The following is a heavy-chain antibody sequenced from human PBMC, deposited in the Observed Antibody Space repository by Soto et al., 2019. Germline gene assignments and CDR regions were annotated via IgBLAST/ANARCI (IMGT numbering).Heavy chain of an antibody. CDR2: ISSSSSYI. CDR3: AREGGVYSSGWYDFDY. D-gene: IGHD6-19*01. Sequence: EVQLVESGGGLVKPGGSLRLSCAASGFTFSSYTMNWVCQAPGKGLEWVSSISSSSSYIYSADSVKGRFTISRDNAKNSLYLQMDSLRAEDTALYYCAREGGVYSSGWYDFDYWGQGTLVTVSS. V-gene: IGHV3-21*01. J-gene: IGHJ4*02. CDR1: GFTFSSYT.